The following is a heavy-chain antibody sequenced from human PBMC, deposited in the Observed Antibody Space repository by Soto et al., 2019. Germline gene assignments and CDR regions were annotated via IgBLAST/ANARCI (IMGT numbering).Heavy chain of an antibody. J-gene: IGHJ3*02. CDR3: ARIGLTAPGAFYI. Sequence: SETLSLICTVSGGSISRYYWSWIRQPPGKGLEWIGYIYYSGSTNYNPSLKSRVTISVDTSTNQFSLQLSSVTAADTACYCCARIGLTAPGAFYIWGQGTMVTVSS. CDR2: IYYSGST. CDR1: GGSISRYY. V-gene: IGHV4-59*01. D-gene: IGHD3-16*01.